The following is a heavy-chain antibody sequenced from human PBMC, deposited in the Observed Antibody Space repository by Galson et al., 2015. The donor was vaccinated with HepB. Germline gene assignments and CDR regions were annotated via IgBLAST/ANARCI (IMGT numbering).Heavy chain of an antibody. CDR3: ARITSYDYGDYGVRIYYYGMHV. CDR2: IDWDDDK. D-gene: IGHD4-17*01. J-gene: IGHJ6*02. Sequence: PALVKPTQNLTLTCPFSGFSLCTGGMCVSWIRQPQGKSLEWLARIDWDDDKYYSPALKTRLTISKDLSKNQVVLTMTNMDPVDTAKYYCARITSYDYGDYGVRIYYYGMHVWGQGTTVTVSS. V-gene: IGHV2-70*11. CDR1: GFSLCTGGMC.